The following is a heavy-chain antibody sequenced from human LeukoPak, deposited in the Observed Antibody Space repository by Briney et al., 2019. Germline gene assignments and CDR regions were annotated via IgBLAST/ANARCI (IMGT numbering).Heavy chain of an antibody. Sequence: GGSLRLSCAASGFTFSSYWMSWVRQAPGKGLEWVANIKQDGSDKYYVDSVKGRFTISRDNAKTLLYLQINSLRAEDTAVYYCAREPSGDYFDYWGLGTLVTVSS. CDR2: IKQDGSDK. D-gene: IGHD4-17*01. CDR3: AREPSGDYFDY. V-gene: IGHV3-7*03. CDR1: GFTFSSYW. J-gene: IGHJ4*02.